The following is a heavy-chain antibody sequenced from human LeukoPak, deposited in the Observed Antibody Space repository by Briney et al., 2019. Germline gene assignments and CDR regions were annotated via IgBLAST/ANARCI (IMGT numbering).Heavy chain of an antibody. J-gene: IGHJ4*02. D-gene: IGHD1-7*01. Sequence: ASVKVSCKASGCTFTGYYMHWVRQAPGQGLGWMGRINPNGGGTNYAKKFQGRVNMTRDTSISTAYIEPSRLTSDNTAVYYCASISKVVELGDWGQGPLVTFSS. CDR3: ASISKVVELGD. CDR1: GCTFTGYY. V-gene: IGHV1-2*06. CDR2: INPNGGGT.